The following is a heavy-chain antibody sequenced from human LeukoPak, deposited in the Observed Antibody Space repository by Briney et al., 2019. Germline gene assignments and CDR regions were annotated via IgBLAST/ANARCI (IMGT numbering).Heavy chain of an antibody. CDR2: IYYSGST. CDR1: GGSISGSSYY. D-gene: IGHD3/OR15-3a*01. J-gene: IGHJ4*02. Sequence: SETLSLTCTVSGGSISGSSYYWGWIRQPPGKGLEWIGTIYYSGSTYYNPSLKSRVTISVDTSKNQFSLRLTSVTAADTAVYYCARQTGSGLFILPGGQGTLVTVSS. V-gene: IGHV4-39*01. CDR3: ARQTGSGLFILP.